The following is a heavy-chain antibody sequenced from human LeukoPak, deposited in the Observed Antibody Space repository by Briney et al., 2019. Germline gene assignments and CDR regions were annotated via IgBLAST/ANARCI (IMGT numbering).Heavy chain of an antibody. D-gene: IGHD3-16*01. J-gene: IGHJ4*02. CDR3: YLGELFNGFGY. Sequence: GGSLRLSCAASGFTVSSNYMSWFRQAPGKGLEWVSVIYSGGSTYYADSVKGRFTISRDNSKNTLYLQMNSLRAEDTAVYYCYLGELFNGFGYWGQGTLVTVSS. CDR2: IYSGGST. CDR1: GFTVSSNY. V-gene: IGHV3-66*01.